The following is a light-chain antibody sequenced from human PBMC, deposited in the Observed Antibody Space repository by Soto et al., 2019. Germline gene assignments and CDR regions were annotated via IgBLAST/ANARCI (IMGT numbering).Light chain of an antibody. CDR2: QVT. J-gene: IGLJ1*01. CDR1: SSDLAIYNY. V-gene: IGLV2-14*01. Sequence: QSALTQPASVSGSPGQSITISCTGTSSDLAIYNYVSWYQQQPGKAPKLMIYQVTNRPSGVSDRFSGSRSGNTASLTISGLQAEDEADYYCSSFAPGRIYVFGSGTKV. CDR3: SSFAPGRIYV.